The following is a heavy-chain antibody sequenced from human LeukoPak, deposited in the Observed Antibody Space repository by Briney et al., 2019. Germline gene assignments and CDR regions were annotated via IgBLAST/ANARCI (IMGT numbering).Heavy chain of an antibody. CDR2: IYHSGST. V-gene: IGHV4-59*12. J-gene: IGHJ4*02. CDR1: GGSISRYY. Sequence: SETLSLTCTVSGGSISRYYWSWIRQPPGKGLEWIGYIYHSGSTYYNPSLKSRVTISVDTSKNQFSLKLSSVTAADTAVYYCAREWAVTTTFDYWGQGTLVTVSS. D-gene: IGHD4-17*01. CDR3: AREWAVTTTFDY.